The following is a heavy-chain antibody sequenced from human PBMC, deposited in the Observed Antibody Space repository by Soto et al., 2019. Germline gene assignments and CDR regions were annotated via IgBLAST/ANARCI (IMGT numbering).Heavy chain of an antibody. CDR3: ARKGVAFDY. CDR1: GFTFSSYR. Sequence: PGGSLRPYRAASGFTFSSYRMTGSRQAPGKGLEWISYISTPSSSIYYADSVKGRFTIYRANAKTSLFLQMNSLRDEDTAVYYCARKGVAFDYWGQGA. CDR2: ISTPSSSI. V-gene: IGHV3-48*02. J-gene: IGHJ4*02. D-gene: IGHD3-3*01.